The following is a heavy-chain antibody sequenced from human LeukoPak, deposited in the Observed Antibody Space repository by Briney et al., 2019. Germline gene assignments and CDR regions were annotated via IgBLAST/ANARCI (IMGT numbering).Heavy chain of an antibody. CDR3: ASLKNYYDSSGYLVTDAFDI. V-gene: IGHV1-18*01. CDR2: ISGYNGNT. D-gene: IGHD3-22*01. J-gene: IGHJ3*02. Sequence: ASVKVSCKASGYTFTTYNINWVRQAPGQGLEWMGWISGYNGNTNSAQKLQGIVTMTTDTYTSTAYMELRSLKSDDTAVYYCASLKNYYDSSGYLVTDAFDIWGQGTMVTVSS. CDR1: GYTFTTYN.